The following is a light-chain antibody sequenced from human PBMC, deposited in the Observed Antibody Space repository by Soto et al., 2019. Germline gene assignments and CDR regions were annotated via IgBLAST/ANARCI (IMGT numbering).Light chain of an antibody. CDR1: QSVTSNY. J-gene: IGKJ5*01. V-gene: IGKV3-20*01. CDR2: GAS. Sequence: PGERATLSCGANQSVTSNYLAWYQQKPGQAPRLLIYGASSRATGFPDRFSGSGSGTDFTLTISGLEPEDSAVYYCQQYGSSSEITFGQGTRLEI. CDR3: QQYGSSSEIT.